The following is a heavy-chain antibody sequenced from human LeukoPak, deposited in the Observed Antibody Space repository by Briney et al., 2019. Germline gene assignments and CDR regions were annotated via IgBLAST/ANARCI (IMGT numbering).Heavy chain of an antibody. CDR3: AGEIAVAGARY. CDR1: GGSFSGYY. J-gene: IGHJ4*02. D-gene: IGHD6-19*01. Sequence: PSETLSLTCAVYGGSFSGYYWSWIRQPPGEGLEWIGEINHSGSTNYNPSLKSRVAISVDTSKNQFSLKLSSVTAADTAVYYCAGEIAVAGARYWGQGTLVTVSS. CDR2: INHSGST. V-gene: IGHV4-34*01.